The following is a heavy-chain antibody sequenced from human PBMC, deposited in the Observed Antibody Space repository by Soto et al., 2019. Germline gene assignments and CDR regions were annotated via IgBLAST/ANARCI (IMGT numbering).Heavy chain of an antibody. CDR2: TSASGDST. J-gene: IGHJ4*02. CDR3: AKDLDVDTPMAFDY. CDR1: GFTCNNYA. D-gene: IGHD5-18*01. V-gene: IGHV3-23*01. Sequence: GGSLRLSCAASGFTCNNYAMSWVRQSPGKGLEWVSATSASGDSTYYADSVKGRFTISRDNSRNTLYPQMYSLRAEDSAVYYCAKDLDVDTPMAFDYWGPGTLVTVSS.